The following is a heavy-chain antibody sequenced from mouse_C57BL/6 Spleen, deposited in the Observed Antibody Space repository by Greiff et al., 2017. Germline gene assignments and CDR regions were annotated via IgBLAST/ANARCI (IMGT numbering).Heavy chain of an antibody. D-gene: IGHD2-4*01. CDR2: INPSNGGT. J-gene: IGHJ3*01. CDR3: ARRLDNDEAGFAY. CDR1: GYTFTSYW. Sequence: VQLLQSGTELVKPGASVKLSCKASGYTFTSYWMHWVKQRPGKGLEWIGNINPSNGGTNYNEKFKSKATLTVDKSSSTAYMQLSSLTSEDAAVYFCARRLDNDEAGFAYWGQGTLVTVSA. V-gene: IGHV1-53*01.